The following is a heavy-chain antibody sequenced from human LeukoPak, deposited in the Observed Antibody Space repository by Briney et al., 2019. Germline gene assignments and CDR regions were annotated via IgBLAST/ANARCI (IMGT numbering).Heavy chain of an antibody. D-gene: IGHD2-2*01. CDR1: GGSISSGSYY. Sequence: SQTLSLTCTVSGGSISSGSYYWSWIRQPAGKGLEWIGRIYTSGSTNYNPSLKSRVTISVDTSKNQFSLKLSSVTAADTAVYYCATLGPIVVVPAAMKEDYWGQGTLVTVSS. CDR3: ATLGPIVVVPAAMKEDY. V-gene: IGHV4-61*02. J-gene: IGHJ4*02. CDR2: IYTSGST.